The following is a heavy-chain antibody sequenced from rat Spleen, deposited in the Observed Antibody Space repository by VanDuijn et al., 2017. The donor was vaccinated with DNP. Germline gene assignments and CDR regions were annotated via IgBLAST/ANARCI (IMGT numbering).Heavy chain of an antibody. CDR2: VSSGGIT. V-gene: IGHV2S12*01. CDR1: GFSLTSYG. Sequence: QVQLKESGPGLVQPSQTLSLTCTVSGFSLTSYGVNWVRQPPGKGLEWIAAVSSGGITYYNSPLKYRLSISRDTSQSQVFLKMSSLQNEDTSIYVSTREGYYSALDYWGQGVMVTVSS. CDR3: TREGYYSALDY. J-gene: IGHJ2*01. D-gene: IGHD1-1*01.